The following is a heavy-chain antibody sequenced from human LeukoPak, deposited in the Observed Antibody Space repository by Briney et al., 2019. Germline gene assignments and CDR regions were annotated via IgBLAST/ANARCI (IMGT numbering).Heavy chain of an antibody. V-gene: IGHV4-34*01. CDR1: GSSFSGYY. CDR3: ARGSIVVLVAATPYY. Sequence: SETLSLTCGVYGSSFSGYYWSWIRQPPGKGLEWIGEINHSGSTNYNPSLKSRVTISLDTSKNQFSLKLSSVTAADTAVYYCARGSIVVLVAATPYYWGQGTLVTVSS. D-gene: IGHD2-15*01. J-gene: IGHJ4*02. CDR2: INHSGST.